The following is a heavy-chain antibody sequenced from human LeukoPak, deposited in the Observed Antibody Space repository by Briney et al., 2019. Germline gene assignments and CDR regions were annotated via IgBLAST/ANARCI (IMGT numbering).Heavy chain of an antibody. Sequence: GGSLRLSCAASGFTFSDYYMSWIRQAPGKGLEWVSYISSSGSTIYYADSVKGRFTISRDNAKNSLYLQMNSLRAEDTAVYYCARDSAYHDSSFDYWGQGTLVTVSS. V-gene: IGHV3-11*04. J-gene: IGHJ4*02. D-gene: IGHD3-22*01. CDR2: ISSSGSTI. CDR3: ARDSAYHDSSFDY. CDR1: GFTFSDYY.